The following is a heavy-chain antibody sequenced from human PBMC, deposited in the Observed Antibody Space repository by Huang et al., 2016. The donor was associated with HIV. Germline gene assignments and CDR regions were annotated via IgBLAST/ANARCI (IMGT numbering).Heavy chain of an antibody. CDR1: GGTFSSYA. Sequence: QVQLVQSGAEVKKPGSSVKVSCKASGGTFSSYAISWLRQAPGHGLEWRGGIIPVFGTANDAQKFQCRVTITADESTSTAYMELGSLRSEDTAVYYCARVESRRYYDSSGYYYWGQGTLVTVSS. V-gene: IGHV1-69*01. D-gene: IGHD3-22*01. J-gene: IGHJ4*02. CDR2: IIPVFGTA. CDR3: ARVESRRYYDSSGYYY.